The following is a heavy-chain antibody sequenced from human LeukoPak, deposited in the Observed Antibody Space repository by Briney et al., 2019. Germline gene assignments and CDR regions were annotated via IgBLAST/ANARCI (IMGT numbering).Heavy chain of an antibody. J-gene: IGHJ3*02. Sequence: SETLSLTCTVSGGSISTAGYYWSWIRQPPGKGLEWIGYISYSGGTYYNPSLKSRVSISLDASKSQFSLKMSSVTAADTALYYCASTSKYIGSGRDDSFDIWGQGTMVTVSS. CDR2: ISYSGGT. D-gene: IGHD3-10*01. V-gene: IGHV4-30-4*01. CDR3: ASTSKYIGSGRDDSFDI. CDR1: GGSISTAGYY.